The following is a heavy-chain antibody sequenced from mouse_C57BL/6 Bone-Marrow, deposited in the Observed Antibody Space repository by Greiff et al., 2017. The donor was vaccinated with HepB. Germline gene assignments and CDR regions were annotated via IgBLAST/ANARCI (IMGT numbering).Heavy chain of an antibody. D-gene: IGHD1-1*01. J-gene: IGHJ1*03. CDR2: ISSGGSYT. V-gene: IGHV5-6*01. CDR1: GFTLSSYG. Sequence: EVKVVESGGDLVKPGGSLKLSCAASGFTLSSYGMSWVRQTPDKRLEWVATISSGGSYTYYPDSVKGRFTISRDNAKNTLYLQMSSLKSEDTAMYYCARKGTVVAHWYFDVWGTGTTVTVSS. CDR3: ARKGTVVAHWYFDV.